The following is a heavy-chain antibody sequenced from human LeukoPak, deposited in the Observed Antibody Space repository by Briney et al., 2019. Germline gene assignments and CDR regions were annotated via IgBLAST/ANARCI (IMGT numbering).Heavy chain of an antibody. CDR1: GFTVSSNY. J-gene: IGHJ3*02. Sequence: GGSLRLSCAASGFTVSSNYMSWVRQAPGKGLEWVSVIYSGGSTYYADSVKGRFTISRDNSKNTLYLQMNSLRAEDTAVYYCARDRDYGDDGQAFDIWGQGTMVTVSS. CDR2: IYSGGST. V-gene: IGHV3-66*01. CDR3: ARDRDYGDDGQAFDI. D-gene: IGHD4-17*01.